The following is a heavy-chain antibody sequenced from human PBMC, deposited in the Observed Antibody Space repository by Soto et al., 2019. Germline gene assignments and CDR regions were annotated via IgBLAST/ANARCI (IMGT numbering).Heavy chain of an antibody. V-gene: IGHV4-59*01. CDR1: GGSISSYY. CDR2: VYYSGST. J-gene: IGHJ4*02. CDR3: ASSFYSGSGASTYFFDY. D-gene: IGHD3-10*01. Sequence: DTLSLTCTVSGGSISSYYWSWIRQPPGKGLEWIGYVYYSGSTNYNPSLKSRVTISLDTSKSQFSLKLSSVTAADTAVYYCASSFYSGSGASTYFFDYWGQGTLVTVSS.